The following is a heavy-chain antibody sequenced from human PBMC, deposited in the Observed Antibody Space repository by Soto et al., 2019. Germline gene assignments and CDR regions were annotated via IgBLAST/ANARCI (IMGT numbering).Heavy chain of an antibody. D-gene: IGHD4-17*01. Sequence: GSLRLSCAASGFTFSSYAMSWVRQAPGKGLEWVSAISGSGGSTYYADSVKGRFTISRDNSKNTLYLQMNSLRAEDTAVYYCAKDRYSDYGDYPWFDPWGQGTLVTVSS. CDR3: AKDRYSDYGDYPWFDP. V-gene: IGHV3-23*01. J-gene: IGHJ5*02. CDR2: ISGSGGST. CDR1: GFTFSSYA.